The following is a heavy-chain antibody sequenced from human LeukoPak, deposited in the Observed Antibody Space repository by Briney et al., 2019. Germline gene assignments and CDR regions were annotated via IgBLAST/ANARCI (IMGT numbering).Heavy chain of an antibody. V-gene: IGHV1-46*01. Sequence: GASVKVSCKASGYTFTSYYMHWVRQAPGQGLEWMGIINPSGGSTSYAQKFQGRVTMTRDMSTSTVYMELSSLRSEDTAVYYCARVTFYYDSSGYPIIDYWGQGTLVTVSS. CDR3: ARVTFYYDSSGYPIIDY. CDR1: GYTFTSYY. J-gene: IGHJ4*02. D-gene: IGHD3-22*01. CDR2: INPSGGST.